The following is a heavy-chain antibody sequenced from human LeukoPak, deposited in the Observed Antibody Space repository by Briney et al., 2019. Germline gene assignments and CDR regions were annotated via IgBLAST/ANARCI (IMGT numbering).Heavy chain of an antibody. CDR1: GYTFTNYG. Sequence: GASVKVSCKTSGYTFTNYGISWVRQAPGQGLEWMGWISPYNGNTTYAQKLQGRVTVTTDTSTSTAYMELRSLRSDDTAVYYCTRTVLDCKNGVCYDYWGQGTLVTVSS. CDR3: TRTVLDCKNGVCYDY. D-gene: IGHD2-8*01. CDR2: ISPYNGNT. V-gene: IGHV1-18*01. J-gene: IGHJ4*02.